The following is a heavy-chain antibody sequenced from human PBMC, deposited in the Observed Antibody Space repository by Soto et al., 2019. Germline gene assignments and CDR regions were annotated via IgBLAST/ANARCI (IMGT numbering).Heavy chain of an antibody. D-gene: IGHD3-16*01. CDR2: MYHSGTT. CDR1: GGSISSNNW. CDR3: ARGKDYLWGKYDDSFDV. J-gene: IGHJ3*01. V-gene: IGHV4-4*02. Sequence: QVQLQESGPGLVAPSGTLSLTCAVSGGSISSNNWWSWVRQPPGKGLEWMGEMYHSGTTNYSPSFKSRVSFSVDKANNQFSLKVSAVTAADTAVYYGARGKDYLWGKYDDSFDVWGQGTMVIVSS.